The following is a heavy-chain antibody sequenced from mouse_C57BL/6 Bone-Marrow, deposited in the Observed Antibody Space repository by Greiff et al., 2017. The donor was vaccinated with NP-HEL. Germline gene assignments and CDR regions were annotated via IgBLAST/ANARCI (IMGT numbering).Heavy chain of an antibody. CDR3: ARHERLRRLAY. J-gene: IGHJ3*01. V-gene: IGHV5-12*01. CDR1: GFTFSDYY. Sequence: EVMLVESGGGLVQPGGSLKLSCAASGFTFSDYYLYWVRQTPEKRLEWVAYISNGGGCTYYPDHVKGRFTISRDNAKNAQYLQMSRLKSEDTAMYYCARHERLRRLAYWGQGTLVTVSA. D-gene: IGHD2-4*01. CDR2: ISNGGGCT.